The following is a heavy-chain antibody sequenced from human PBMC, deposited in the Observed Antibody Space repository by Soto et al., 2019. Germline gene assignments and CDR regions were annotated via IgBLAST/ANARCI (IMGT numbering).Heavy chain of an antibody. V-gene: IGHV5-51*01. CDR3: ARQSGETYYYDSSGYYFFDY. J-gene: IGHJ4*02. CDR2: IYPGDSDT. Sequence: PGESLKISCKGSGYSFTSYWIGWVRQMPRKGLEWMGIIYPGDSDTRYSPSFQGQVTISADKSISTAYLQWSSLKASDTAMYYCARQSGETYYYDSSGYYFFDYWGQGTLVTVSS. D-gene: IGHD3-22*01. CDR1: GYSFTSYW.